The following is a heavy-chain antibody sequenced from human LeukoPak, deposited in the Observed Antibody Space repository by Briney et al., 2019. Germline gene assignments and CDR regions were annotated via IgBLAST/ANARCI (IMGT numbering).Heavy chain of an antibody. CDR1: GYTFTSYD. J-gene: IGHJ4*02. CDR3: ARDQEEYCSGGSCYWYYFDY. D-gene: IGHD2-15*01. Sequence: EASVKVSCKASGYTFTSYDINWVRQATGQGLEWMGWMNPNSGNTGYAQRFQGRVTMTRNTSISTAYMELSSLRSEDTAVYYCARDQEEYCSGGSCYWYYFDYWGQGTLVTVSS. CDR2: MNPNSGNT. V-gene: IGHV1-8*01.